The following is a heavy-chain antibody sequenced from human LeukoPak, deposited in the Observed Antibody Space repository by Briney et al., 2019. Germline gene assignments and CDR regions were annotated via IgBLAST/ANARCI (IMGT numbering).Heavy chain of an antibody. V-gene: IGHV3-11*01. CDR2: ISSSGSTI. J-gene: IGHJ4*02. Sequence: PGGSLRFSCAASRFTFSDNYLSWIRQAPGKGLEWVSDISSSGSTIYYADSVKGRFTISRDNAKNSLYLQMNSLRAEDTAVYYCARGGSYYGTDYWGQGTLVTVSS. CDR1: RFTFSDNY. CDR3: ARGGSYYGTDY. D-gene: IGHD1-26*01.